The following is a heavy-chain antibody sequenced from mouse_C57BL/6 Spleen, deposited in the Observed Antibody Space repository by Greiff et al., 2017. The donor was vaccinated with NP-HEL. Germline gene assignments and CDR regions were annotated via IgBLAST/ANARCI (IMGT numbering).Heavy chain of an antibody. V-gene: IGHV1-15*01. CDR2: IDPETGGT. J-gene: IGHJ3*01. Sequence: QVQLQQSGAELVRPGASVTLSCKASGYTFTDYEMHWVKQTPVHGLEWIGAIDPETGGTAYNQKFKGTAILTADKSSSTAYMELRTLPSEASAVYYCTREGLPAWFAYWGQGTLVTVSA. CDR3: TREGLPAWFAY. D-gene: IGHD3-1*01. CDR1: GYTFTDYE.